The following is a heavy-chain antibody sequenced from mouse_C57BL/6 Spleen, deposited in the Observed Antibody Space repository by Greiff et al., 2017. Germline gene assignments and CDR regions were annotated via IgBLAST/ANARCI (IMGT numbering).Heavy chain of an antibody. J-gene: IGHJ4*01. CDR2: IDPSDSYT. CDR3: ARSSYDSLYAMDH. CDR1: GYTFTSYW. Sequence: QVQLQQPGAELVMPGASVKLSCKASGYTFTSYWMHWVKQRPGQGLEWIGEIDPSDSYTNYNQKFKGKSTLTVDKSSSTAYMQLSSLTSEDSAVYYCARSSYDSLYAMDHWGQGSSVTVSS. V-gene: IGHV1-69*01. D-gene: IGHD2-4*01.